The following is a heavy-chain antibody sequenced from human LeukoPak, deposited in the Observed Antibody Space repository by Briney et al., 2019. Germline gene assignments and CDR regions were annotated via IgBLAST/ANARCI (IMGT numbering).Heavy chain of an antibody. J-gene: IGHJ4*02. CDR3: ASSYGSQSYPKSIVTGVDN. Sequence: SETLSLTRTVSGGSITRSCCFWGWIRQSPGRGPEWNGTKRNCGSTHYYPSLKSRLTISVDTSNNQFSLKLSSVTAADTAVYYCASSYGSQSYPKSIVTGVDNWGQGTLVTVSS. D-gene: IGHD3-10*01. CDR2: KRNCGST. V-gene: IGHV4-39*07. CDR1: GGSITRSCCF.